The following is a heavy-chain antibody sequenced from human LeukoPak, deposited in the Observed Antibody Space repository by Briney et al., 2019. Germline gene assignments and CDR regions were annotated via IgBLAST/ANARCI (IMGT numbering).Heavy chain of an antibody. D-gene: IGHD6-13*01. CDR3: ARIGGIAAADSQSRERNNDC. V-gene: IGHV1-2*06. CDR1: GYTFTGYY. CDR2: INPNRGGT. J-gene: IGHJ4*02. Sequence: ASVKVSCKASGYTFTGYYMHWVRQAPGQGLEWMGRINPNRGGTNYAKKFQGRVTMTRDTSISTAYMELSRLRSDDTAVYYCARIGGIAAADSQSRERNNDCWGQGTLVTVSS.